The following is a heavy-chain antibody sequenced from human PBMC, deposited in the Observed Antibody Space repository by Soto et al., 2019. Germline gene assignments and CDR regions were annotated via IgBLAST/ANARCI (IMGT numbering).Heavy chain of an antibody. J-gene: IGHJ3*02. CDR2: IYPGDSDT. V-gene: IGHV5-51*01. D-gene: IGHD1-20*01. CDR1: GYSFPSYW. Sequence: GESLKISCKGSGYSFPSYWIGWVRQMPGKGLEWMGIIYPGDSDTRYSPSFQGQVTISADKSISTAYLQWSSLKASDTAMYYCARRSITGTTLTAFDIWGQGTMVTVSS. CDR3: ARRSITGTTLTAFDI.